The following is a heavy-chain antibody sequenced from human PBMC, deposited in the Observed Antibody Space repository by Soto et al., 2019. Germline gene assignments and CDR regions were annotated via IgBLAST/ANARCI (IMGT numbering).Heavy chain of an antibody. D-gene: IGHD3-3*01. CDR3: AKDLAIFGVSGGMDV. V-gene: IGHV3-23*01. CDR1: GLTFSSYA. J-gene: IGHJ6*02. Sequence: GGSLRLSCAASGLTFSSYAMSWVRPAPGKGLEWVSAISGGGGSTYYADSVKGRFTISRDNSKNTLYLQMNSLRVEDTAVYYCAKDLAIFGVSGGMDVWGQGTTVTVSS. CDR2: ISGGGGST.